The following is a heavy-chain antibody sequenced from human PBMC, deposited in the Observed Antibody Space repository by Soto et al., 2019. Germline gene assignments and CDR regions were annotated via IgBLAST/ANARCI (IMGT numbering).Heavy chain of an antibody. CDR3: ARGDLWFGELPNHDAFDI. J-gene: IGHJ3*02. CDR1: GFTFSSHA. Sequence: GGSLRLSCAASGFTFSSHAMHWVRQAPGKGLEWVAVISYDGSNKYYADSVKGRFTISRDNSKNTLYLQMNSLRAEDTAVYYCARGDLWFGELPNHDAFDIWGQGTMVTVSS. V-gene: IGHV3-30-3*01. D-gene: IGHD3-10*01. CDR2: ISYDGSNK.